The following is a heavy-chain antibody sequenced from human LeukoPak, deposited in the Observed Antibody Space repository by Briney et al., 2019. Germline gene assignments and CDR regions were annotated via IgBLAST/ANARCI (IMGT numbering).Heavy chain of an antibody. CDR1: GFTFSSYW. J-gene: IGHJ5*02. Sequence: GGSLRLSCAASGFTFSSYWMHWVRQAPGKGPVWLARINSDGFSISYADSVKGRFTISRDNAKNTLYLQMNTLRAEDTAMYYCARAVAVAGTDAWGQGTLVTVSS. V-gene: IGHV3-74*03. CDR2: INSDGFSI. D-gene: IGHD6-19*01. CDR3: ARAVAVAGTDA.